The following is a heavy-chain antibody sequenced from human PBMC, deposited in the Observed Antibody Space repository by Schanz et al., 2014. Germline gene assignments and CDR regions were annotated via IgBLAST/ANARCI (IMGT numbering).Heavy chain of an antibody. D-gene: IGHD6-13*01. CDR1: GYTFTSYG. J-gene: IGHJ1*01. Sequence: QVQLVQSGAEVKKPGASVKVSCKASGYTFTSYGISWVRQAPGQGPEWMGWISDYNADTKYAQKVQGRVTMTTDTYTSTAYMELRSLRSDATAVYYCAGATYSSSWYGGSEYFQHWGQGTLVTVSS. V-gene: IGHV1-18*04. CDR3: AGATYSSSWYGGSEYFQH. CDR2: ISDYNADT.